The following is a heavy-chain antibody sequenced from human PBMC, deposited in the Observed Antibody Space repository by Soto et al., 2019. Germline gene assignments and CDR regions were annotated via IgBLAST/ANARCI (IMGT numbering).Heavy chain of an antibody. CDR3: AIDHNGFNKAVVT. CDR1: GVSITSGGYY. V-gene: IGHV4-31*03. CDR2: GYSRGRT. Sequence: QLQLQESGPGLVRPSQTLSLTCSVSGVSITSGGYYWGLIRQLPGKCLEWVAYGYSRGRTYYNPSLKTRLSLSLDPSKNYFSLFLRSPTVAATSIYYCAIDHNGFNKAVVTWCQGAMVIVSS. J-gene: IGHJ3*01. D-gene: IGHD5-18*01.